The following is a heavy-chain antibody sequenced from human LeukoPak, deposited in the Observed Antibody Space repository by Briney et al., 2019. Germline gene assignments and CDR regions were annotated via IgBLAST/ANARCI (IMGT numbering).Heavy chain of an antibody. J-gene: IGHJ6*02. D-gene: IGHD6-19*01. Sequence: GGSLRLSCAASVFTFSSYAMSWVRQAPGKGLDWVSAISGSGGSTYYADSVKGRFTISRDNSKNTLYLQMNSLRAEDTAVYHCAKVSIAVAGTGRHYYYYGMDVWGQGTTVTVSS. CDR2: ISGSGGST. CDR1: VFTFSSYA. CDR3: AKVSIAVAGTGRHYYYYGMDV. V-gene: IGHV3-23*01.